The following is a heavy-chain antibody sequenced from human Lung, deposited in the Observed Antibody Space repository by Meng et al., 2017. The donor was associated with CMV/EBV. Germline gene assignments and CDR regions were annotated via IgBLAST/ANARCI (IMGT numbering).Heavy chain of an antibody. CDR2: ISATSTSI. J-gene: IGHJ5*01. V-gene: IGHV3-21*06. Sequence: GESXKISCSASGFNFKIYTMKWVRQAPGKGLEWVSSISATSTSIYYADSVKGRFTISRDNAKNSLFLQMNSLGAEDTAMYYCARAAVFEKIVVVPTAIGSWXRGTLVTVSS. CDR3: ARAAVFEKIVVVPTAIGS. CDR1: GFNFKIYT. D-gene: IGHD2-2*01.